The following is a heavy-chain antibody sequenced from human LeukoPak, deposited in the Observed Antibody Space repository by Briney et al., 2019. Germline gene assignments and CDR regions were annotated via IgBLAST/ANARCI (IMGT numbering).Heavy chain of an antibody. CDR2: VTGPGDTA. J-gene: IGHJ4*02. CDR1: GFNLNNYA. V-gene: IGHV3-23*01. D-gene: IGHD2-21*01. Sequence: GGSLRLSCTASGFNLNNYAMNWVRQAPGKGLEWVAAVTGPGDTACYADSVKGRFIISRDSFKDTLYLQMNRLGAEDTALYYCAKGAAIDHWGQGTLVTVSS. CDR3: AKGAAIDH.